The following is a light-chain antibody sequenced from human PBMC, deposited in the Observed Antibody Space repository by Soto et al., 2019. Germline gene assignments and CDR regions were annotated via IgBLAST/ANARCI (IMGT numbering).Light chain of an antibody. CDR2: EVS. J-gene: IGLJ1*01. CDR3: SSYNSSSTTVV. V-gene: IGLV2-14*01. CDR1: SSDVGGYNY. Sequence: QSVLTQPASVSGSPGQSITISCTGTSSDVGGYNYVSWYQQHPGKAPKLMIYEVSNRPSGVSNRFSGSKSGNTASLTISGLQPDDEADYYSSSYNSSSTTVVFGSGTQVTV.